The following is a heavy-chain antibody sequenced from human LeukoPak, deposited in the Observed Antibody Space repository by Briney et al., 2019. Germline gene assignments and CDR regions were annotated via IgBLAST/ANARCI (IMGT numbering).Heavy chain of an antibody. Sequence: GGSLRLSCPASGFTFSSYAMHWVRQAPGKGLEWVAVISYDGSNKYYADSVKGRFTISRDNSKNTLYLQMNSLRAEDTAVYYCARESHDLNAFDIWGQGTMVTVSS. D-gene: IGHD2-21*02. V-gene: IGHV3-30-3*01. CDR1: GFTFSSYA. CDR3: ARESHDLNAFDI. J-gene: IGHJ3*02. CDR2: ISYDGSNK.